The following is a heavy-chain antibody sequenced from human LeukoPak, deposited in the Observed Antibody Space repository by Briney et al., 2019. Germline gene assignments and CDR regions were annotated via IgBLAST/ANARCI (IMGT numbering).Heavy chain of an antibody. V-gene: IGHV1-46*01. CDR2: INPSGGST. D-gene: IGHD3-16*01. CDR1: GYTFTSYY. J-gene: IGHJ4*02. CDR3: ARGPQVYDIRDSTAAKIDY. Sequence: ASVKVSCKASGYTFTSYYMHWVRQAPGPGLEWMGIINPSGGSTSYAQKFQGRVTMTRDMSTSTVYMELSSLRSEDTAVYYCARGPQVYDIRDSTAAKIDYWGQGTLVTVSS.